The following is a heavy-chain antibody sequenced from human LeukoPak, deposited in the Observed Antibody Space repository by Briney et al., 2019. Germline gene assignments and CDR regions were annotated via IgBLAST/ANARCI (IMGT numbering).Heavy chain of an antibody. CDR1: GFSFTTYW. CDR2: INQDETEK. V-gene: IGHV3-7*01. J-gene: IGHJ3*02. Sequence: PGGSLRLSCAASGFSFTTYWMSWVRQTPGKGLEWVANINQDETEKYYVDSVKGRFTISRDNGKNSLYLQMNSLRAEDMAVYYCARGWVQVGARSFDIWGQGTMVTVSS. D-gene: IGHD1-26*01. CDR3: ARGWVQVGARSFDI.